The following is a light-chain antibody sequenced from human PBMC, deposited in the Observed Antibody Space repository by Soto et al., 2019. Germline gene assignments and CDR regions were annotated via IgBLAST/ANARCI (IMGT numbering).Light chain of an antibody. V-gene: IGKV1-39*01. CDR3: QQSYNSPPIT. J-gene: IGKJ5*01. CDR2: AAS. CDR1: RGMSSY. Sequence: IQVTQSPSSLSVSVGDSVPLTRRASRGMSSYLAWYQQKPGKAPKLLIYAASTLESGVPSRFSGIGSGTDFTLIISSLQPEDFATYYCQQSYNSPPITFGQGTRLEIK.